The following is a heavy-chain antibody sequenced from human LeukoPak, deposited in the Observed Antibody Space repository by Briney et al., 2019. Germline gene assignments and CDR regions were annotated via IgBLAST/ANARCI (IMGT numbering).Heavy chain of an antibody. Sequence: QTGGSLRLSCAASGFTFSSYAMHWVRQAPGKGLEYVSAISSNGGSTYYANSVKGRFTISRDNSKDTLYLQMGSLRAEDMAVYYCAREPQPLAAADYWGQGTLVTVSS. D-gene: IGHD6-13*01. J-gene: IGHJ4*02. CDR3: AREPQPLAAADY. V-gene: IGHV3-64*01. CDR2: ISSNGGST. CDR1: GFTFSSYA.